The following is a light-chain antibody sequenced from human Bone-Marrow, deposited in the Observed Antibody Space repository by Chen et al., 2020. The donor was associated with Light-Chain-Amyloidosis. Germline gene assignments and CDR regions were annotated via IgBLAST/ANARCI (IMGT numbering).Light chain of an antibody. J-gene: IGLJ2*01. V-gene: IGLV2-14*01. CDR2: DVS. CDR1: SSDVGGYNY. Sequence: SALRQPASLYGPPGQSIHLSCTGTSSDVGGYNYVSWYQQHPGKAPKLMIYDVSNRPSGVSNRFSGSKSGTTASLTISGLQAEDEDDYYCSSYTSSNTLVFGGGTKLTVL. CDR3: SSYTSSNTLV.